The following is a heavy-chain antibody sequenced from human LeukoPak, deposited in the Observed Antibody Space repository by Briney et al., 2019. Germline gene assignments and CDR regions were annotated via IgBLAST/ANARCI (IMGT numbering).Heavy chain of an antibody. V-gene: IGHV3-48*01. D-gene: IGHD1-26*01. CDR2: ISGGSGTI. J-gene: IGHJ4*02. CDR3: ARVTVGATADYFDS. CDR1: GFTFTTYS. Sequence: GGSLRLSCAASGFTFTTYSMNWVRQAPGKGLEWISFISGGSGTIYYADSVKGRFTISRDNARTSLFLQLNSLRAEDTAVYFCARVTVGATADYFDSWGQGTLATVSS.